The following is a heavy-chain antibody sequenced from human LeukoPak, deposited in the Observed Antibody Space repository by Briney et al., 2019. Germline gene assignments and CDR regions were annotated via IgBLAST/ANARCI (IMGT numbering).Heavy chain of an antibody. D-gene: IGHD6-19*01. V-gene: IGHV3-48*01. CDR2: ISSSSSTI. J-gene: IGHJ6*03. CDR3: ARDHRVVAGYYYYYMDV. Sequence: PGGSLRLSCAASGFTFSSYSMNWVRQAPGKGLEWVSYISSSSSTIYYADSVKGRFTISRDNAKNSLYLQMNSLRAEDTAVYYCARDHRVVAGYYYYYMDVWGQGTTVTVSS. CDR1: GFTFSSYS.